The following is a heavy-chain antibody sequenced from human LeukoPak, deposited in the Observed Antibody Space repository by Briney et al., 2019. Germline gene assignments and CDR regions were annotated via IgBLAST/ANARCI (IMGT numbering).Heavy chain of an antibody. CDR1: GFTFDDYA. CDR3: ARDMANDAFDI. V-gene: IGHV3-9*01. J-gene: IGHJ3*02. CDR2: ISWNSGSM. Sequence: GRSLRLSCAASGFTFDDYAMHWVRQAPGKGLEWVSGISWNSGSMGYADSVKGRFTISRDNAKNSLYLQMNSLRAEDTALYYCARDMANDAFDIWGQGTMVTVSS.